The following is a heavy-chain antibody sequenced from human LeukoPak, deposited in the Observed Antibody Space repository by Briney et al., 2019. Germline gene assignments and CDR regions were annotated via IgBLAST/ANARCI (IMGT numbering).Heavy chain of an antibody. V-gene: IGHV3-23*01. CDR2: ISGSGGST. J-gene: IGHJ4*02. CDR1: GFTFSSYA. D-gene: IGHD3-22*01. CDR3: AKGPDYYDRSGDFDY. Sequence: PGGSLRLSCAASGFTFSSYAMSWVRQAPGKGLEWVSAISGSGGSTYYADSVKVRFTISRDNSKNTLYLQMNSLRAEDTAVYYCAKGPDYYDRSGDFDYWGQGTLVTVSS.